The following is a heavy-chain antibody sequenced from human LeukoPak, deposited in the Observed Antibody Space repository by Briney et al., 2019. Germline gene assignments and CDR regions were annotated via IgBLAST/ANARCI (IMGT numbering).Heavy chain of an antibody. J-gene: IGHJ4*02. V-gene: IGHV3-9*01. CDR2: ISWNSGSI. CDR1: GFTFDDYA. CDR3: AKAPYSSGWYYVGY. D-gene: IGHD6-19*01. Sequence: GGSLRLSCAASGFTFDDYAMPWVRQAPGKGLEWVSGISWNSGSIGYADSVKGRFTISRDNAKNSLYLQMNSLRAEDTALYYCAKAPYSSGWYYVGYWGQGTLVTVSS.